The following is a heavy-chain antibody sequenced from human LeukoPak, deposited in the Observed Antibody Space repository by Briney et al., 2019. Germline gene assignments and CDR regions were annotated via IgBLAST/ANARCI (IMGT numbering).Heavy chain of an antibody. D-gene: IGHD6-13*01. J-gene: IGHJ4*02. V-gene: IGHV3-48*03. CDR2: ISSSGSTI. CDR1: GFTFSSYE. CDR3: ARGDRYSSSWYGYFDY. Sequence: PGGSLRLSCAASGFTFSSYEMNWVRQAPGKGLEWVSYISSSGSTIYYADSVKGRFTISRDNAKNSLYLQMNSLRAEDTAVYYCARGDRYSSSWYGYFDYWGQGTLVTVSS.